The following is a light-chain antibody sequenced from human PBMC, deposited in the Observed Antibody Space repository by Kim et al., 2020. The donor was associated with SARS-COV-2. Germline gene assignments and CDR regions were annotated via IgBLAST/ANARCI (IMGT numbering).Light chain of an antibody. J-gene: IGKJ2*03. V-gene: IGKV4-1*01. Sequence: RATLNCKSSQTVLYNSNNKNYLAWYQQKPGQAPKLLIYWASIRESGVSDRFSGSGSETDFTPTISSLQAEDVAVYYCQQYYSTPPSFGQGTKLEI. CDR3: QQYYSTPPS. CDR1: QTVLYNSNNKNY. CDR2: WAS.